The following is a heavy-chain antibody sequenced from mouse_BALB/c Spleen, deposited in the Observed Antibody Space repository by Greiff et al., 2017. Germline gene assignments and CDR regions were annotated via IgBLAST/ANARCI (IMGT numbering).Heavy chain of an antibody. V-gene: IGHV2-9*02. J-gene: IGHJ2*01. CDR1: GFSLTSYG. CDR3: AREIDYYGSSLDY. D-gene: IGHD1-1*01. Sequence: VQLQQSGPGLVAPSQSLSITCTVSGFSLTSYGVHWVRQPPGKGLEWLGVIWAGGSTNYNSALMSRLSISKDNSKSQVFLKMNSLQTDDTAMYYCAREIDYYGSSLDYWGQGTTLTVSS. CDR2: IWAGGST.